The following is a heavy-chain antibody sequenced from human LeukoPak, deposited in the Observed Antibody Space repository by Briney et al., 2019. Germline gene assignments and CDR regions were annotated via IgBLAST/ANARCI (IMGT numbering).Heavy chain of an antibody. CDR3: AKFRGSSGWFYDSWNDAFDI. CDR1: GFTFSSYG. V-gene: IGHV3-30*18. D-gene: IGHD6-19*01. CDR2: ISYDGSNK. Sequence: GRSLRLSCAASGFTFSSYGMHWVRQAPGKGLEWVAVISYDGSNKYYADSVKGRFTISRDNSKNTLYLQMNSLRAEDTAVYYCAKFRGSSGWFYDSWNDAFDIWGQGTMVTVSS. J-gene: IGHJ3*02.